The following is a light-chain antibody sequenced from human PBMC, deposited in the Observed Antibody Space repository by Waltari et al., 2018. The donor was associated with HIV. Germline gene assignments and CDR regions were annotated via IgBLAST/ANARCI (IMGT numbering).Light chain of an antibody. J-gene: IGLJ2*01. Sequence: QSVLTQPPSISAAPGRKVTISCSGSSSNIGNNYVSWYQQLPGTAPKVLIYENNKRPSGIPDRFSGSKSGTSATLGITGLQTGDEADYYCGTWDSSLSAVFGGGTKLTVL. CDR1: SSNIGNNY. V-gene: IGLV1-51*01. CDR3: GTWDSSLSAV. CDR2: ENN.